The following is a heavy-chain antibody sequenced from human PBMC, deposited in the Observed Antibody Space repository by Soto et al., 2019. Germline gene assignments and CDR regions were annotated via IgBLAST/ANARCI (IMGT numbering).Heavy chain of an antibody. V-gene: IGHV3-48*01. Sequence: GGSLRLSCAASGFTFSSYSMNWVRQAPGKGLEWVSYISSSSSTIYYADSVKGRFTISRDNSKNTLYLQMNSLRAEDTAVYYCVREKFGDDFDFWGQGTLVTVSS. J-gene: IGHJ4*02. CDR1: GFTFSSYS. CDR2: ISSSSSTI. D-gene: IGHD2-21*02. CDR3: VREKFGDDFDF.